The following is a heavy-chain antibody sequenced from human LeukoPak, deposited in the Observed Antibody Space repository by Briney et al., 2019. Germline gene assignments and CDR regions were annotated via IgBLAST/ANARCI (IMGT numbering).Heavy chain of an antibody. CDR1: GGSISSSSYY. CDR2: IYYCVST. CDR3: ERAYCSSTSCHHLVH. D-gene: IGHD2-2*01. V-gene: IGHV4-39*01. Sequence: PSETLSLTCTVSGGSISSSSYYWGWIRQPPGKGLEWIGSIYYCVSTYYTPSLNSRVTISVDTSKNQFSLKLSSVTAADTAVYYCERAYCSSTSCHHLVHWGQGTLVTVSS. J-gene: IGHJ4*02.